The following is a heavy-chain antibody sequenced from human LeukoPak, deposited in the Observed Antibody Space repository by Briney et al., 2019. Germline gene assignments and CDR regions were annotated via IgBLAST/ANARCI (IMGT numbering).Heavy chain of an antibody. Sequence: SVKVSCKASGGTFSSYAISRVRQAPGQGLEGMGGIIPIFGTANYAQKFHGRVTITADESTSTAYMELSSLRSEDTAVYYCASDIRSGYSGYDEGSVWGQGTLVTVSS. V-gene: IGHV1-69*13. CDR1: GGTFSSYA. J-gene: IGHJ4*02. CDR2: IIPIFGTA. CDR3: ASDIRSGYSGYDEGSV. D-gene: IGHD5-12*01.